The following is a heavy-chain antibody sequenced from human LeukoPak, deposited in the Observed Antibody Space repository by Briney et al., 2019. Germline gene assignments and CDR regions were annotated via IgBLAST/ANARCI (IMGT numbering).Heavy chain of an antibody. D-gene: IGHD2-8*01. Sequence: SVKVSCKASGGTFSSYAISWVRQAPGQGLEWMGRIIPIFGTANYAQKFQGRVTVTRDTSTSTVYMELSSLRSEDTAVYYCAREGPNMYYFDNWGQGTLVTVSS. CDR3: AREGPNMYYFDN. CDR1: GGTFSSYA. V-gene: IGHV1-69*05. J-gene: IGHJ4*02. CDR2: IIPIFGTA.